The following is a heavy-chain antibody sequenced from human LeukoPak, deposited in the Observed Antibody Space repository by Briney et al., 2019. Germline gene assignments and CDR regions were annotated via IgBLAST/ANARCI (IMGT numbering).Heavy chain of an antibody. CDR2: TYYRSRWYN. CDR1: GDSVSSNSAA. Sequence: SQTLSLTCVISGDSVSSNSAAWNWIRQSPSRGLEWLGRTYYRSRWYNDYAGSGKSRIAINTDTSKNQFSLQLNSVTPEDTAMYYCARGQVGYSYGYGYWGQGTLVTVSS. V-gene: IGHV6-1*01. D-gene: IGHD5-18*01. CDR3: ARGQVGYSYGYGY. J-gene: IGHJ4*02.